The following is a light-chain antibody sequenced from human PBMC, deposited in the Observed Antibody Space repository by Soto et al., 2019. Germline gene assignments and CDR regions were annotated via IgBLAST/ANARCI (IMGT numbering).Light chain of an antibody. CDR1: TSDVGGYDY. V-gene: IGLV2-11*01. CDR3: CSYAGDFYV. Sequence: QSVLTHPRSVSGSPGQSVSISFPGTTSDVGGYDYVSWHQQHPGKAPELIIFDVSKRPSGVPDRFSGSKSGNTASLTISGLQAEDEADYFCCSYAGDFYVFGSGTKVTGL. CDR2: DVS. J-gene: IGLJ1*01.